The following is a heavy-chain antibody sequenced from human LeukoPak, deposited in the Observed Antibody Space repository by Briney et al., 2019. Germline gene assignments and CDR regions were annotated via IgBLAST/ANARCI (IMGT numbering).Heavy chain of an antibody. J-gene: IGHJ4*02. CDR2: IYYSGST. Sequence: SSETLSLTCAVYGGSFSGYYWSWIRQPPGKGLEWIGYIYYSGSTNYNPSLKSRVTISVDTSKNQFSLKLSSVTAADTAVYYCARDRDSSGYYDYWGQGTLVTVSS. V-gene: IGHV4-59*01. CDR3: ARDRDSSGYYDY. CDR1: GGSFSGYY. D-gene: IGHD3-22*01.